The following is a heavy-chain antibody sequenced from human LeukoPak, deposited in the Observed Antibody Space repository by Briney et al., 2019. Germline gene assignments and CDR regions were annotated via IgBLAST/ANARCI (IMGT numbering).Heavy chain of an antibody. D-gene: IGHD3-22*01. V-gene: IGHV4-34*01. J-gene: IGHJ4*02. CDR2: INHSGST. Sequence: SETLSLTCAVYGGSFSGYYWSWIRQPPGKGLEWIGEINHSGSTNYNPSLKSRVTISVDTSKNQFSLKLSSVTAADTAVYYCARAPGDSSGYYYVDYWGQGTLVTVSS. CDR1: GGSFSGYY. CDR3: ARAPGDSSGYYYVDY.